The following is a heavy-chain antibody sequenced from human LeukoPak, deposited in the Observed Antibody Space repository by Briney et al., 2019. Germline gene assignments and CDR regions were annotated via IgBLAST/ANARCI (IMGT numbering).Heavy chain of an antibody. D-gene: IGHD4-23*01. CDR2: ISYDGSNK. CDR1: GFTFSSYA. V-gene: IGHV3-30*04. J-gene: IGHJ6*02. Sequence: GGSLRLSCAASGFTFSSYAMHWVRQAPGKGLEWVAVISYDGSNKYYADSVKGRFTISRDNAKNSLYLQMSSLRAEDTAVYYCARDTLWSTPLPTVVTPYYYYYGMDVWGQGTTVTVSS. CDR3: ARDTLWSTPLPTVVTPYYYYYGMDV.